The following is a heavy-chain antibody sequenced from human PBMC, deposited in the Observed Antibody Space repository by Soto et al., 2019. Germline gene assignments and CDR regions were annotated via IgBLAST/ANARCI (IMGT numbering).Heavy chain of an antibody. CDR1: GYTFTSYY. J-gene: IGHJ6*02. V-gene: IGHV1-46*01. Sequence: GASVKVSCKASGYTFTSYYMHWVRQAPGQGLEWMGIINPSGGSTSYAQKFQGRVTMTRDTSTSTVYMELSSLRSEDTAVYYCAKGTYSSSSQKTYYYYGMDVWGQGTTVTVSS. CDR2: INPSGGST. CDR3: AKGTYSSSSQKTYYYYGMDV. D-gene: IGHD6-13*01.